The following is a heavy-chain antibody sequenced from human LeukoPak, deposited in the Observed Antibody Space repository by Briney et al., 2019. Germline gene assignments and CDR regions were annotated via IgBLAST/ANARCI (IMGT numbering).Heavy chain of an antibody. V-gene: IGHV4-61*02. CDR3: ARGRGNSITLIRGARAYNWFDT. Sequence: SQTLSLTCTVSGGSISSGSYYWSWIRQTAGKGLEWIGIIYTTGSTNYNRSLKSRSSISVDKSKNQLSLKLNSVTAADTAVYYCARGRGNSITLIRGARAYNWFDTWGQGTLVTVSS. J-gene: IGHJ5*02. CDR1: GGSISSGSYY. CDR2: IYTTGST. D-gene: IGHD3-10*01.